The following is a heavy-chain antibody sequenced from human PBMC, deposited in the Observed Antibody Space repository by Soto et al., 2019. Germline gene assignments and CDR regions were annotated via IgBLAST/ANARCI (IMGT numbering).Heavy chain of an antibody. J-gene: IGHJ2*01. D-gene: IGHD3-22*01. CDR1: GGSISSGGYY. V-gene: IGHV4-31*03. CDR3: ARVRLDSSGYYYHWYFDL. CDR2: IYYSGST. Sequence: QVQLQESGPGLVKPSQTLSLTCTVSGGSISSGGYYWSWTRQHPGKGLEWIGYIYYSGSTYYNPSLKSRVTISVDTSKNQFSLKLSSVTAADTAVYYCARVRLDSSGYYYHWYFDLWGRGTLVTVSS.